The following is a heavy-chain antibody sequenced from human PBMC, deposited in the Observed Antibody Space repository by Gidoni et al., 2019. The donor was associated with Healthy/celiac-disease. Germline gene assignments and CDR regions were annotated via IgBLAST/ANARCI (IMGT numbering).Heavy chain of an antibody. V-gene: IGHV1-2*06. D-gene: IGHD1-26*01. Sequence: QVQLVPSGAEGKKPGASAKVPCKAHGYTLTGYYMHWVRQAPGKGLEWMGRINPNSGGTNYAQKFQGRVTMTRDTSISTAYMELSRLRSDDTAVYYCARDRAPRAYSGSYPSDYWGQGTLVTVSS. CDR3: ARDRAPRAYSGSYPSDY. CDR2: INPNSGGT. J-gene: IGHJ4*02. CDR1: GYTLTGYY.